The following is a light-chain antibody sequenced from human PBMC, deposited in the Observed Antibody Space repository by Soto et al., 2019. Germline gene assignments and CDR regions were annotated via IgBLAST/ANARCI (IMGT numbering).Light chain of an antibody. J-gene: IGKJ2*01. CDR3: QQFGSSSYT. CDR1: QSISSSY. V-gene: IGKV3-20*01. CDR2: GAS. Sequence: EIVLTQSPGTLYLSPGERATLSCRASQSISSSYLAWYQHKPGQAPRLLIFGASSRATDIPDGFSGSGSGTDFTLTISRLEPEDFAVYYCQQFGSSSYTFGQGTKLEIK.